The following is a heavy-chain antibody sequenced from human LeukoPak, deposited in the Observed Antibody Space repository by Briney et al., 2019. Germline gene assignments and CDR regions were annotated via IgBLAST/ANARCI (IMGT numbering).Heavy chain of an antibody. V-gene: IGHV1-58*02. D-gene: IGHD3-22*01. CDR3: AADPYYSDSSGYSNLFDP. CDR2: IVVASGYT. CDR1: GFTFISSV. J-gene: IGHJ5*02. Sequence: SVKVSCKASGFTFISSVMQWVRQARGQRLEWIGWIVVASGYTNYAQKFQERVTITRDMSTSTAYMELRSLRSEDTAVYYCAADPYYSDSSGYSNLFDPWGQGTLVTVSS.